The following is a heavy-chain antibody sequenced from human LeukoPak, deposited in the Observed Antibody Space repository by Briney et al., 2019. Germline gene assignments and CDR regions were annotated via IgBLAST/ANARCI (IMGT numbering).Heavy chain of an antibody. Sequence: ASVKVSCKVSGYTLTELSMHWVRQAPGKGLEWMGGFDPEDGETIYAQKFQGRVTMTEDTSTDTAYMELSSLRSEDTAVYYCATTGYCSSTSCPREWFDPWGQGTLVTVSS. CDR3: ATTGYCSSTSCPREWFDP. CDR1: GYTLTELS. CDR2: FDPEDGET. V-gene: IGHV1-24*01. J-gene: IGHJ5*02. D-gene: IGHD2-2*01.